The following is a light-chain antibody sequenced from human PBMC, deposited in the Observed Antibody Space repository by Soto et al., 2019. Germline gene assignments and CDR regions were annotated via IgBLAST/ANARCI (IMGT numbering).Light chain of an antibody. CDR1: QSLVHSDGISY. Sequence: DVVMTQSPLSVPVTLGQPASISGRSNQSLVHSDGISYFSWFQKRKGRSPRRLIYKVSTRDSGVPARFSGSGSGTDFALQISRVEAEDVWVYYCMQGTHSPITFGQGTRLEI. CDR2: KVS. V-gene: IGKV2-30*02. CDR3: MQGTHSPIT. J-gene: IGKJ5*01.